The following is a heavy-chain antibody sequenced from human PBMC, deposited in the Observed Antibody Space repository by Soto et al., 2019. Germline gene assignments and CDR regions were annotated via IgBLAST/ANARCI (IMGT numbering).Heavy chain of an antibody. CDR2: ISANYGTT. D-gene: IGHD2-2*01. CDR1: GGTFSSYA. Sequence: SVKVSCKASGGTFSSYAISWVRQAPGQGLERMGRISANYGTTNYAQKLQGRVTMTTDTSTSTAYIEMRSLRSDDTAVYYCARVGYCSSTSCHAKYYYGMDVWGQGTTVTVSS. J-gene: IGHJ6*02. V-gene: IGHV1-18*01. CDR3: ARVGYCSSTSCHAKYYYGMDV.